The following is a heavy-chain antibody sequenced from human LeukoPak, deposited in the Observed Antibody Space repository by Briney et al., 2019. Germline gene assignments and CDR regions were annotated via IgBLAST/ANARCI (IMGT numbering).Heavy chain of an antibody. D-gene: IGHD3-10*02. CDR3: AELGITMIGGV. CDR2: IKQDGDEK. V-gene: IGHV3-7*01. CDR1: GFTLSSYW. J-gene: IGHJ6*04. Sequence: GGSLRLSCAASGFTLSSYWMSWVRQAPGKGLEWVANIKQDGDEKSYLDSVKGRFTISRDNAKNSLYLQMNSLRAEDTAVYYCAELGITMIGGVWGKGTTVTISS.